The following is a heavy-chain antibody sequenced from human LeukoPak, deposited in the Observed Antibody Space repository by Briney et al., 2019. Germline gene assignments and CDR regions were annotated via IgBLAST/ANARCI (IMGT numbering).Heavy chain of an antibody. D-gene: IGHD3-22*01. CDR1: GFTFSSYG. J-gene: IGHJ4*02. Sequence: SGGSLRPSCAASGFTFSSYGMHWVRQAPGKGLEWVAFIRYDGSNKYYADSVKGRFTISRDNSKNTLYLQMNSLRAEDTAVYYCLGYYDSSGYSGHDYWGQGTLVTVSS. CDR2: IRYDGSNK. V-gene: IGHV3-30*02. CDR3: LGYYDSSGYSGHDY.